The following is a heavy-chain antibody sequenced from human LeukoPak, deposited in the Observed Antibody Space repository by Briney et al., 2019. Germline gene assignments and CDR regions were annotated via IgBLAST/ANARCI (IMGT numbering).Heavy chain of an antibody. CDR3: ARSAYYGSGSYWDYYYYMDV. J-gene: IGHJ6*03. CDR2: TYYSGST. V-gene: IGHV4-39*01. Sequence: SETLSLTCTVSGVFISTSNYSWGWIRQPPGKGLEWIGSTYYSGSTYYNPSLKSRVTISVDTSKNEFSLKLSSVTAADTAVYFCARSAYYGSGSYWDYYYYMDVWGKGTTVTVSS. D-gene: IGHD3-10*01. CDR1: GVFISTSNYS.